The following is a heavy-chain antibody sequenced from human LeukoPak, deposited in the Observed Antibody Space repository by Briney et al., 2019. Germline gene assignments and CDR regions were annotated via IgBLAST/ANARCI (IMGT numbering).Heavy chain of an antibody. CDR2: IRSKAYGGTT. CDR3: TRDMDYDFWSGLYYYGMDV. Sequence: GGSLRLSCTASGFTFGDYAMSWFRQAPGKELEWVGFIRSKAYGGTTEYAASVKGRFTISRDDSKSIAYLQMNSLKTEDTAVYHCTRDMDYDFWSGLYYYGMDVWGQGTTVTVSS. CDR1: GFTFGDYA. V-gene: IGHV3-49*03. J-gene: IGHJ6*02. D-gene: IGHD3-3*01.